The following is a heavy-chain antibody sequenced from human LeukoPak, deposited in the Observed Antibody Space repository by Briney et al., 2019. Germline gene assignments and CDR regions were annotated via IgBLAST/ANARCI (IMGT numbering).Heavy chain of an antibody. CDR3: AKLKEMHGYQPFGY. V-gene: IGHV3-30*02. J-gene: IGHJ4*02. D-gene: IGHD5-18*01. CDR1: GFTFSSYC. Sequence: GGSLRLSCVASGFTFSSYCMNWVRQAPDKGLEWVAFIRVDGSNQYHADSVKGRFTISRDNSKNTLYLQINSLRAEDTAGYYCAKLKEMHGYQPFGYWGQGPLVSVSS. CDR2: IRVDGSNQ.